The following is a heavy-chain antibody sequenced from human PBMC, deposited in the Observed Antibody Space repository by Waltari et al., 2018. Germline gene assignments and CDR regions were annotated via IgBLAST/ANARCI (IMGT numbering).Heavy chain of an antibody. CDR1: GYTFTSYD. Sequence: QVQLVQSGAEVKKPGASVKVSCKASGYTFTSYDINWVRQATGQGLEWMGWMNPNSGKTGYAPKFQGKVTITRNTSISTADMELSSLRSEYTAVYYCARGGGYCSSTSCPNWFDPWGQGTLVTVSS. D-gene: IGHD2-2*01. J-gene: IGHJ5*02. CDR2: MNPNSGKT. CDR3: ARGGGYCSSTSCPNWFDP. V-gene: IGHV1-8*03.